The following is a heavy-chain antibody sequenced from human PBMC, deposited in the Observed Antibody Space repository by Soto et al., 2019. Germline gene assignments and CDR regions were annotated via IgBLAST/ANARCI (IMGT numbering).Heavy chain of an antibody. CDR3: AKGRGGWRNYGMDG. D-gene: IGHD6-19*01. CDR2: IPYDGRNE. J-gene: IGHJ6*02. Sequence: QVKLVESGGGVVQPGRSLRLSCVASGFTFSRYAMDWVRQAPGNGLKWVAIIPYDGRNEYYADSVKGRFTISRNNSKNTLYRQMNSLRTEDTAVYYCAKGRGGWRNYGMDGGGQGTTVTVSS. CDR1: GFTFSRYA. V-gene: IGHV3-30*18.